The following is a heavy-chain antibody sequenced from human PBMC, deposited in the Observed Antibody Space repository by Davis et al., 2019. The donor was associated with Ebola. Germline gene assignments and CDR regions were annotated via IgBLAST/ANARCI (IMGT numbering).Heavy chain of an antibody. CDR3: ARSGLSFGVVKYHYGMDV. D-gene: IGHD3-3*01. CDR1: VITFSSYA. CDR2: ISGSGGTT. V-gene: IGHV3-23*01. Sequence: GGSLRLSCADSVITFSSYAMTWVRQAPGKGLEWVSAISGSGGTTYYAGSVKGRFIVSRDNSKKTMYLQMNSLRAEDTAVYYCARSGLSFGVVKYHYGMDVWGKGTTVTVSS. J-gene: IGHJ6*04.